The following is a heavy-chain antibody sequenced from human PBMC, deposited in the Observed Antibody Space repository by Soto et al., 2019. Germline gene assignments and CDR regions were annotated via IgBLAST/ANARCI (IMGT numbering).Heavy chain of an antibody. Sequence: EVQLVESGRGLVKPGGSLRLSCAASGFTFSSYSMIWVRQAPGKGLEWVSSISTTSTYIYYADSVKGRFTISRDNAKNSLYLLMNSLRAEDTAVYYCAREGSLYNDYVSNCADYWGQGTLVTVSS. CDR1: GFTFSSYS. V-gene: IGHV3-21*01. CDR3: AREGSLYNDYVSNCADY. CDR2: ISTTSTYI. D-gene: IGHD3-10*02. J-gene: IGHJ4*02.